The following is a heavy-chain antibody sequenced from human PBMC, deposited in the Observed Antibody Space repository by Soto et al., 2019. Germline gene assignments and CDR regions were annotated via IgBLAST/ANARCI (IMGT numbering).Heavy chain of an antibody. V-gene: IGHV4-31*03. CDR3: ARGIVYGSGSYYINWFDP. Sequence: SETLSLTCTVSGGSITRGGYYWSWIRQHPGKGLEWIGYIYYSGFTYYNPPLKSRVTISVDTSKNQFSLKLSSVTAADTAVYYCARGIVYGSGSYYINWFDPWGQGTLVPVSS. CDR1: GGSITRGGYY. CDR2: IYYSGFT. J-gene: IGHJ5*02. D-gene: IGHD3-10*01.